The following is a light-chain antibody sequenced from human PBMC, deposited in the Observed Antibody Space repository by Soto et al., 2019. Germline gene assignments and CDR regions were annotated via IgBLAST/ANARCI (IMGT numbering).Light chain of an antibody. Sequence: EIVMTQSPATLSVSPGERATLSCRASQSVSSNLAWYQQKPGQAPRLLIYGASTRATGIPARFSGSGSGTEFTLTISSLEPEDFAVYYCQQYGSSPTFGGGTKV. CDR3: QQYGSSPT. V-gene: IGKV3-15*01. CDR1: QSVSSN. CDR2: GAS. J-gene: IGKJ4*01.